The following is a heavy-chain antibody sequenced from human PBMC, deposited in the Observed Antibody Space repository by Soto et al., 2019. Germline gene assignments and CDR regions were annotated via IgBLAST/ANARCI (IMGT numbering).Heavy chain of an antibody. J-gene: IGHJ6*02. CDR1: GFTFSSCA. CDR3: AKGRSYYYYYGVDV. V-gene: IGHV3-23*01. Sequence: GGSLRLSCAASGFTFSSCAMGWVRQAPGKGLEWASDIIDSGGSTYYADSVKGRFTISRDNSKSTLYLQMNSLRAEDTALYYFAKGRSYYYYYGVDVWGQGTTVTVSS. CDR2: IIDSGGST.